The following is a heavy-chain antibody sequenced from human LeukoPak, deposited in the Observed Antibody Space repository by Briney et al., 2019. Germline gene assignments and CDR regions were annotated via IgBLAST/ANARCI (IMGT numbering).Heavy chain of an antibody. CDR2: ISDSGGST. CDR1: GFTFSSYA. CDR3: AKPYSSSSFDFDY. D-gene: IGHD6-6*01. V-gene: IGHV3-23*01. J-gene: IGHJ4*02. Sequence: GGSLRLSCAASGFTFSSYAMSWVRQVPGKVLEWVSAISDSGGSTYYADSVNGRFTISRDNSKNTLYLQMNSLRAEDTAVYYCAKPYSSSSFDFDYWGQGTLVTVSS.